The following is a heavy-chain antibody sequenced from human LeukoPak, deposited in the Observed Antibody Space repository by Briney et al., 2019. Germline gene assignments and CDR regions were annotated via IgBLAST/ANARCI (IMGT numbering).Heavy chain of an antibody. D-gene: IGHD2-21*02. Sequence: SETLSLTCTVSGVSISSADCRWSWVRQPPGKGLQWIGYICNSGSPYYNPSLKSRLSISLDMSKNQFSLKLSSVTAADTAVYYCAREGMTDTSWFDPWGQGTLVTVSS. CDR3: AREGMTDTSWFDP. J-gene: IGHJ5*02. V-gene: IGHV4-30-4*08. CDR2: ICNSGSP. CDR1: GVSISSADCR.